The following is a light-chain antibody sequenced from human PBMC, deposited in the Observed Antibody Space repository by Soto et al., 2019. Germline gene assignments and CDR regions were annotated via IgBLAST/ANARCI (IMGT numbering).Light chain of an antibody. J-gene: IGKJ4*01. CDR1: QSVSSNY. V-gene: IGKV3-20*01. CDR3: QQYGTLPVT. Sequence: EIVLTQSPGTLSLSPGERATLSCRASQSVSSNYLAWYQQKPGQAPRLLMYGASNRATGIPDRFSGSGSGTDFTLTISSLEPEDFAVYYCQQYGTLPVTFGGGTNVDIK. CDR2: GAS.